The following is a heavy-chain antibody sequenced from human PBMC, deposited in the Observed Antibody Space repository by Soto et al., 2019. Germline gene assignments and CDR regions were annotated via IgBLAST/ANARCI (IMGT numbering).Heavy chain of an antibody. CDR3: AREDSGSYLPLYYFDY. J-gene: IGHJ4*02. CDR2: IWYDGSNK. Sequence: PGGSLRLSCAASGFTFSTYAMAWVRQAPGKGLEWVAVIWYDGSNKYYADSVKGRFTISRDNSKNTLYLQMNSLRAEDTAVYYCAREDSGSYLPLYYFDYWGQGTLVTVSS. V-gene: IGHV3-33*08. CDR1: GFTFSTYA. D-gene: IGHD1-26*01.